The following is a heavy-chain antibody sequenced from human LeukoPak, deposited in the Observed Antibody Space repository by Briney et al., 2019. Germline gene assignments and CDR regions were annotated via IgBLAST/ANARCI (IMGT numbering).Heavy chain of an antibody. D-gene: IGHD2-15*01. CDR2: IYGAGAT. Sequence: GGSLRLSCAAYRLTVSPEYLAGVRQAPAKGLEGISVIYGAGATYYADSVQGRFTISRDTYSNALYLQMNSLRVEDTAVYHCARLLPASRHYFDYWGQGTLVTVSS. J-gene: IGHJ4*02. CDR1: RLTVSPEY. CDR3: ARLLPASRHYFDY. V-gene: IGHV3-53*01.